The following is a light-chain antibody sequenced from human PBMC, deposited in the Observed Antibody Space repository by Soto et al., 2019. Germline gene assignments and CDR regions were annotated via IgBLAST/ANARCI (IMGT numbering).Light chain of an antibody. Sequence: QSVLTQPPSVSAAPGQKGTISFSGSSSNIGGNSVSWYQQLPGTAPKLLIYDDDKRPSGIPDRFSGSKSGTSATLGITGFQTGDEADYYCGSWDSSLSAYVFATGTKVTVL. CDR2: DDD. J-gene: IGLJ1*01. CDR1: SSNIGGNS. CDR3: GSWDSSLSAYV. V-gene: IGLV1-51*01.